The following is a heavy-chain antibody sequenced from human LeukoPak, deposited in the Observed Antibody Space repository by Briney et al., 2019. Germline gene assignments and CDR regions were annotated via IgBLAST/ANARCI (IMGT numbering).Heavy chain of an antibody. Sequence: KPSETLSLTCTVSGGSISSSSYYWGWIRQPPGKGLEWIGEINHSGSTNYNPSLKSRVTISVDTSKNQFSLKLSSVTAADTAVYYCARDRYLSGSYYGNYYYGMDVWGQGTTVTVSS. D-gene: IGHD1-26*01. J-gene: IGHJ6*02. CDR3: ARDRYLSGSYYGNYYYGMDV. V-gene: IGHV4-39*07. CDR1: GGSISSSSYY. CDR2: INHSGST.